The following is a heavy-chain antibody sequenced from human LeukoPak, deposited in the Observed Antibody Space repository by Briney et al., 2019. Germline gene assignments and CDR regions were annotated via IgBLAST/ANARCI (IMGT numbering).Heavy chain of an antibody. CDR3: AKRDGSGNYTFDY. CDR2: ISYDASGK. D-gene: IGHD3-10*01. J-gene: IGHJ4*02. CDR1: GFTFSNYG. V-gene: IGHV3-30*18. Sequence: GGSLRLSCAASGFTFSNYGMHWVRQAPGKGLEWLAVISYDASGKYYADSVKGRFTVSRDNSKNTVSLQMNSLRAEDTAVYYCAKRDGSGNYTFDYWGQGTLVTVSS.